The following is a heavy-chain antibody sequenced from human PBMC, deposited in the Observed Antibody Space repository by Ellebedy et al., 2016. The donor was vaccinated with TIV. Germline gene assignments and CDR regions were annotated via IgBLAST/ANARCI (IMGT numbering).Heavy chain of an antibody. CDR2: IIPIFGTA. CDR3: ARGTDYDFWSGYLGYFDY. CDR1: GGTFSSYA. D-gene: IGHD3-3*01. J-gene: IGHJ4*02. V-gene: IGHV1-69*13. Sequence: SVKVSXKASGGTFSSYAISWVRQAPGQGLEWMGGIIPIFGTANYAQKFQGRVTITADESTSTAYMELSSLRSEDTAVYYCARGTDYDFWSGYLGYFDYWGQGTLVTVSS.